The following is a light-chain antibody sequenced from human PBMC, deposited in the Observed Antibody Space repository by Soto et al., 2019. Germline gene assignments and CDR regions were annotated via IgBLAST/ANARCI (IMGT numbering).Light chain of an antibody. Sequence: EIVMTQSPATLSVSPGERATLSCRASQSVSNNLAWYQKKPGQAPRLLIYGASTRATGIPARFSGSGSGTESTLTISSLQSEDFAVYYCQQYNNSWTFGQGTKVEIK. V-gene: IGKV3-15*01. J-gene: IGKJ1*01. CDR1: QSVSNN. CDR3: QQYNNSWT. CDR2: GAS.